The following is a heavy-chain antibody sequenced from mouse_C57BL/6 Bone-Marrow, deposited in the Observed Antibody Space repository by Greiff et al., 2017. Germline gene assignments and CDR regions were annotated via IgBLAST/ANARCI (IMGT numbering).Heavy chain of an antibody. Sequence: EVKLQQSGPELVKPGASVKIPCKASGYTFTDYHMDWVKQSHGQSLDWIGDINPNNGGTIYNQKFKGKATLTVDKSSSTAYMGLRGLTSEDTVVDYCARGGGFPFAYWGQGTLVTVSA. CDR1: GYTFTDYH. CDR3: ARGGGFPFAY. V-gene: IGHV1-18*01. CDR2: INPNNGGT. J-gene: IGHJ3*01.